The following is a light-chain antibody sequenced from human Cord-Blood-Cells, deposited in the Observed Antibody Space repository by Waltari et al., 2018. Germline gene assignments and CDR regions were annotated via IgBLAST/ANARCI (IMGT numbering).Light chain of an antibody. CDR3: DSYAGSSTFL. Sequence: QSALTQPASVSGSPGQSITISCTGTSSDVGSYNLVSWYQQHPRRAPKLMIYEGSKRPSGVSNRFSVSKSCNTASLTISGLQAEDEADYYCDSYAGSSTFLFGGGTKLTGL. CDR2: EGS. V-gene: IGLV2-23*03. CDR1: SSDVGSYNL. J-gene: IGLJ3*02.